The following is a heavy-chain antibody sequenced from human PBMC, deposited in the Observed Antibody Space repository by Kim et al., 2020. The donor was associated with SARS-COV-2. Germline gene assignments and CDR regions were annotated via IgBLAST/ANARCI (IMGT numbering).Heavy chain of an antibody. CDR3: ATVTTPIEGY. Sequence: NTGYAQKFQGRGTMTRNTSISTAYMELSSLRSEDTAVYYCATVTTPIEGYWGQGTLVTVSS. CDR2: NT. D-gene: IGHD4-17*01. J-gene: IGHJ4*02. V-gene: IGHV1-8*01.